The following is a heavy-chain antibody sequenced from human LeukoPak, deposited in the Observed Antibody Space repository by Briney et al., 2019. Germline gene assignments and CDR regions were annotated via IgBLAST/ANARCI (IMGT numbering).Heavy chain of an antibody. D-gene: IGHD6-13*01. CDR2: INHSGST. CDR1: GGSFSGYY. CDR3: ARQGIAAAGSGY. J-gene: IGHJ4*02. Sequence: SETLSLTCAVYGGSFSGYYWSWIRQPPGKGLEWIGEINHSGSTNYNPSLKSRVTISVDTSKNQFSLELSSVTAADTAVYYCARQGIAAAGSGYWGQGTLVTVSS. V-gene: IGHV4-34*01.